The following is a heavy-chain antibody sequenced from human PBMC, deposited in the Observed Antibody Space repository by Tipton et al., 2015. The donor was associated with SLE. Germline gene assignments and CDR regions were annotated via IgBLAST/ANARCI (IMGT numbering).Heavy chain of an antibody. V-gene: IGHV4-39*07. CDR2: VYYTGNT. D-gene: IGHD3-22*01. Sequence: LRLSCIVSGDSISSSSYYWGWIRQPPGKGLEWVGTVYYTGNTFYNPSLKSRVTISVDTSKNQFSLNLSSVTAADTAVYYCARDEYRYDTTGYYLLGHFDFWGQGTLVTVSS. J-gene: IGHJ4*02. CDR3: ARDEYRYDTTGYYLLGHFDF. CDR1: GDSISSSSYY.